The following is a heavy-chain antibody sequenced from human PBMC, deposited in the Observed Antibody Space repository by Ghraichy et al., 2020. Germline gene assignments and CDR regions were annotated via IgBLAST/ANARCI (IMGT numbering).Heavy chain of an antibody. Sequence: ESLNISCAVSGGSVTSNFFYWGWIRQPPGKGLEWIGTIYYTGPTFYNPSLKSRVAISIDTSKNQFSLRLTSVTATDTAVYYCARRGYGYNWFDPWGQGTLVTVSS. V-gene: IGHV4-39*01. CDR3: ARRGYGYNWFDP. CDR2: IYYTGPT. D-gene: IGHD5-18*01. J-gene: IGHJ5*02. CDR1: GGSVTSNFFY.